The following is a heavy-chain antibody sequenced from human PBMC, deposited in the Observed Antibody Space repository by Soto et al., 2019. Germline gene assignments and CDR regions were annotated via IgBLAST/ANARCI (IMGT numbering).Heavy chain of an antibody. J-gene: IGHJ6*02. V-gene: IGHV3-72*01. CDR1: GFTFSDHY. CDR2: TRNKANSYTT. CDR3: ARGPEGYYYYYGMDV. Sequence: PGGSLRLSCAASGFTFSDHYMDWVRQAPGKGLEWVGRTRNKANSYTTEYAASVKGRFTISRDDSKNSLYLQMNSLKTEDTAVYYCARGPEGYYYYYGMDVWGPGTTVTVSS.